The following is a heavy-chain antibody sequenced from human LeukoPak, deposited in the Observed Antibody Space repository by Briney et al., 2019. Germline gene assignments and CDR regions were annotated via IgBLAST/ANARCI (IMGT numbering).Heavy chain of an antibody. V-gene: IGHV1-2*02. D-gene: IGHD6-6*01. J-gene: IGHJ4*02. Sequence: ASVKVSFKASGYTFTVYYMHWVRQAPGQGLEWMGWINPNSGGTNYAQKFQGRVTMTRDTSISTAYMELSRLRSDDTAVYYCARVPIGAAPPDYWGQGTLVTVSS. CDR1: GYTFTVYY. CDR2: INPNSGGT. CDR3: ARVPIGAAPPDY.